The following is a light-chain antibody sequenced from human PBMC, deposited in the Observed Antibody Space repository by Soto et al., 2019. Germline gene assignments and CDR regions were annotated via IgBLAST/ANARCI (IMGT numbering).Light chain of an antibody. J-gene: IGKJ5*01. V-gene: IGKV1-39*01. CDR3: QQSYGTPGT. Sequence: DIQMTQNPSSLSASVGDRLTITCRASQTISKYLNWYQQTPGKAPKXLIYAATSLQSGVPSRFSGIGSETDVTLNIFSLQPEDVATYYGQQSYGTPGTFGQGTLLEIK. CDR1: QTISKY. CDR2: AAT.